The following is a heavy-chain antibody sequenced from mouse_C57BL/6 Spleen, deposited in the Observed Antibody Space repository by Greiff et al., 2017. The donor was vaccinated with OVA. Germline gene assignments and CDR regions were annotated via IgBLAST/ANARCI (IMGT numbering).Heavy chain of an antibody. V-gene: IGHV1-54*01. D-gene: IGHD2-4*01. Sequence: VQLQQSGAELVRPGTSVKVSCKASGYAFTNYLIEWVKQRPGQGLEWIGVINPGSGGTKYNEKFKGKATLTADKSSSTAYMQLSSLTSEDSAVYFSARSEAYYYHYFDYWGQGTTLTVSS. CDR1: GYAFTNYL. CDR2: INPGSGGT. J-gene: IGHJ2*01. CDR3: ARSEAYYYHYFDY.